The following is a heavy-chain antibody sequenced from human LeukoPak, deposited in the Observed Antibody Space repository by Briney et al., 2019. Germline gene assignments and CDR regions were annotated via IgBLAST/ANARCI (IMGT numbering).Heavy chain of an antibody. CDR3: ATEYRAAGLFDY. V-gene: IGHV1-24*01. Sequence: GASVTVSCKVSGYTLTELSMHWVRQAPGKGLEWMGGFDPEDGETIYAQKFQGRVTMTEDTSTDTAYMELSSLRSEDTAVYYCATEYRAAGLFDYWGQGTLVTVSS. CDR2: FDPEDGET. J-gene: IGHJ4*02. CDR1: GYTLTELS. D-gene: IGHD6-13*01.